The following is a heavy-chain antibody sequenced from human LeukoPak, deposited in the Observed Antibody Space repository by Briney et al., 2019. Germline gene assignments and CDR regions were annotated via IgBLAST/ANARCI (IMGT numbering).Heavy chain of an antibody. CDR2: IYYSGST. D-gene: IGHD1-26*01. CDR3: ARDGGGSYYRVNSHFDY. CDR1: GGSISSGGYS. V-gene: IGHV4-30-4*07. J-gene: IGHJ4*02. Sequence: SETLSLTCAVSGGSISSGGYSWSWIRQPPGKGLEWIGYIYYSGSTYYNPSLKSRVTISVDTSKNQFSLKLSSVTAADTAVYYCARDGGGSYYRVNSHFDYWGQGTLVTVSS.